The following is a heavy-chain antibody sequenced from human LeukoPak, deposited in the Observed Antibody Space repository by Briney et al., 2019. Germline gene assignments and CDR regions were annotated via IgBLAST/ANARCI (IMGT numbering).Heavy chain of an antibody. V-gene: IGHV3-30*18. J-gene: IGHJ4*02. CDR3: AKASTSSGYYYVRADN. Sequence: GGSLRLSCAASGFIFSNYGMHWVRQAPGKGLEWVAVISYDGSNKFYGDSVKGRFTISRDNSKNTLYLQMNSLRAEDTAVYYCAKASTSSGYYYVRADNWGQGTLVTVSS. D-gene: IGHD3-22*01. CDR2: ISYDGSNK. CDR1: GFIFSNYG.